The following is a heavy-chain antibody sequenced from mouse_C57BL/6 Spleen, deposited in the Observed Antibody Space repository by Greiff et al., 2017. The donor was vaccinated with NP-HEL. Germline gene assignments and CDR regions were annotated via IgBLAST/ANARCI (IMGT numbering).Heavy chain of an antibody. CDR1: GYTFTDYY. J-gene: IGHJ2*01. D-gene: IGHD1-1*01. V-gene: IGHV1-76*01. CDR3: AREAGNYYGSSQYYFDY. CDR2: IYPGSGNT. Sequence: VQLQQSGAELVRPGASVKLSCKASGYTFTDYYINWVKQRPGQGLEWIARIYPGSGNTYYNEKFKGKATLTAEKSSSTAYMQLSSLTSEDSAVYFCAREAGNYYGSSQYYFDYWGQGTTLTVSS.